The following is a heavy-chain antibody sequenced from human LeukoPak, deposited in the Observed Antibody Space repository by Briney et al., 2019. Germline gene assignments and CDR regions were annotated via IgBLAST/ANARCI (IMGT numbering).Heavy chain of an antibody. CDR3: AKGVYCGGDCYSVFDY. D-gene: IGHD2-21*02. Sequence: GGSLRLSCAASGFTFSSYAMSWVRQARGKGLEWVSAISASGGRTYYADSVKGRFTISRDNSKNTLHLQMNSLRAEDTAVYYCAKGVYCGGDCYSVFDYWGQGTLVTVSS. CDR1: GFTFSSYA. CDR2: ISASGGRT. J-gene: IGHJ4*02. V-gene: IGHV3-23*01.